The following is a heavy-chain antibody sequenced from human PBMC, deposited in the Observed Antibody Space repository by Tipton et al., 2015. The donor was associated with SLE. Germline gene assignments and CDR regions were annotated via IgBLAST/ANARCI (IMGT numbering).Heavy chain of an antibody. Sequence: GLVKPSETLSLTCTVSGGSIGSDYWGWLRQSPEKGLEWIGYIYYGGSTDYSPSLKSRVTISVDTSKNQFSLKLNSVTAADTAVYYCANGGAYGGYVRHWGQGTLVTVSS. CDR3: ANGGAYGGYVRH. D-gene: IGHD4-17*01. J-gene: IGHJ1*01. V-gene: IGHV4-59*01. CDR1: GGSIGSDY. CDR2: IYYGGST.